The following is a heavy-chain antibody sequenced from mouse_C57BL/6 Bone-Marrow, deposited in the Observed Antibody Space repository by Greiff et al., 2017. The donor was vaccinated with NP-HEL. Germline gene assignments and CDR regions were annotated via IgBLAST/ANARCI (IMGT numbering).Heavy chain of an antibody. CDR1: GYSFTGYF. D-gene: IGHD1-1*02. Sequence: VQLQQSGPELVKPGASVKISCKASGYSFTGYFMHWVMQSPGKGLEWIGRINPYNGDTFYNQKFKGKATLTVDKSSSTAHMQLRSLTSEDSAVYYGARSVVREWFAYWGQGTLVTVSA. CDR3: ARSVVREWFAY. J-gene: IGHJ3*01. V-gene: IGHV1-20*01. CDR2: INPYNGDT.